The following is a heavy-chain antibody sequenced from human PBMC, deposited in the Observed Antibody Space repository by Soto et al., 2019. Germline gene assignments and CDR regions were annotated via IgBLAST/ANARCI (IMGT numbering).Heavy chain of an antibody. D-gene: IGHD2-21*01. CDR2: INAGSGDT. Sequence: GASVKVYCKASGYSFKTYSIHWVRQAPGQRLEWMGSINAGSGDTKYSPQFQGRVTITRDTTATTAYMEMRSLRSEDTAVYYCARNRLLWYEDFDPWGQGTLVTVSS. CDR3: ARNRLLWYEDFDP. V-gene: IGHV1-3*01. CDR1: GYSFKTYS. J-gene: IGHJ5*02.